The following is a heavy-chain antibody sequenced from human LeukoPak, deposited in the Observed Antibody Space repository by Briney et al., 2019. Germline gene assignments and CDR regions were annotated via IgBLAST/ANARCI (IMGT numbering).Heavy chain of an antibody. CDR3: ARVPYYYDSSGYYQDY. D-gene: IGHD3-22*01. V-gene: IGHV1-69*04. CDR1: GGTFSSYA. Sequence: SVKVSCRASGGTFSSYAISWVRQAPGQGLEWMGRIIPILGIANYAQKFQGRVTITADKSTSTAYMELSSLRSEDTAVYYCARVPYYYDSSGYYQDYWGQGTLVTVSS. J-gene: IGHJ4*02. CDR2: IIPILGIA.